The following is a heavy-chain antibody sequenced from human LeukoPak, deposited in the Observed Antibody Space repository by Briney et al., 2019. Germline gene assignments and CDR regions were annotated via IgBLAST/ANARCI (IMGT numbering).Heavy chain of an antibody. J-gene: IGHJ4*02. Sequence: SGGSLRLSCAASGFLLSNYWMSWVRQAPGQGPEWVANINHDGSVQYYMGSVRGRFTISRDNAKNSLYLQMNSLRAEDTAIYYCARDILRVGATLYFDLWGQGTLATVSS. D-gene: IGHD1-26*01. CDR1: GFLLSNYW. V-gene: IGHV3-7*01. CDR2: INHDGSVQ. CDR3: ARDILRVGATLYFDL.